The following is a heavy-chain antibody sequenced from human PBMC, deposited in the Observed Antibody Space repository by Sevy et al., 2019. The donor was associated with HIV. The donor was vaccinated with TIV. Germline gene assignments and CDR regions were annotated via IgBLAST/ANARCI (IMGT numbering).Heavy chain of an antibody. J-gene: IGHJ4*02. V-gene: IGHV3-49*04. CDR3: TRWKAAQSIFDY. Sequence: GGSLRLSCTASGFTFGDYCMSWVRQAPGKGLEWVAFLKSDVYGGTVDNAASVRGRFVISRDDSKTIAYLQMKDLKTEDTGVYYCTRWKAAQSIFDYWGQGALVTVSS. D-gene: IGHD6-13*01. CDR2: LKSDVYGGTV. CDR1: GFTFGDYC.